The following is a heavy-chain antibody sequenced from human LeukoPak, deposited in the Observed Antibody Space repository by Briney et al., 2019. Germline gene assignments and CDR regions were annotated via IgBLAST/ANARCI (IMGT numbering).Heavy chain of an antibody. CDR2: IYHSGST. J-gene: IGHJ4*02. D-gene: IGHD3-22*01. V-gene: IGHV4-4*02. Sequence: PSGTLSLTCAVSGGSISSSNWWSWVGQPPGKGLEWIGEIYHSGSTNYNPSLKSRVTISVDTSKNQFSLKLSSVTAADTAVYYCARVTGYIVEDYFDYWGQGTLVTASS. CDR3: ARVTGYIVEDYFDY. CDR1: GGSISSSNW.